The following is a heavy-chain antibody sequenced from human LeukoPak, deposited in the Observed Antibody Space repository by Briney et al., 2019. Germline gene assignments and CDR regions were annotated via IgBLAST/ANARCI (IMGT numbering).Heavy chain of an antibody. CDR2: ISYDGSNK. Sequence: PGGSLRLSCAASGFTFSSYAMHWVRQAPGKGLEWVAVISYDGSNKYYADSVKGRFTISRDNSKNTLYLQMNSLRAEDTAVYYCARASYGSGSYYVDRFDYWGQGTLVTVSS. J-gene: IGHJ4*02. CDR1: GFTFSSYA. D-gene: IGHD3-10*01. V-gene: IGHV3-30-3*01. CDR3: ARASYGSGSYYVDRFDY.